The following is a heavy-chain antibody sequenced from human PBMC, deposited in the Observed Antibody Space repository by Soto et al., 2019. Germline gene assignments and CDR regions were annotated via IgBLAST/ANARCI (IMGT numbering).Heavy chain of an antibody. J-gene: IGHJ4*02. V-gene: IGHV1-69*13. CDR1: GGTFSSYA. D-gene: IGHD5-12*01. CDR3: ARGRTRGPLYYFDY. CDR2: IIPIFGTA. Sequence: GASVKVSCKASGGTFSSYAISWVRQAPGQGLEWMGGIIPIFGTANYAQKFQGRVTITADESTSTAYMELSSLRSEDTAVYYCARGRTRGPLYYFDYWGQGTLVTVSS.